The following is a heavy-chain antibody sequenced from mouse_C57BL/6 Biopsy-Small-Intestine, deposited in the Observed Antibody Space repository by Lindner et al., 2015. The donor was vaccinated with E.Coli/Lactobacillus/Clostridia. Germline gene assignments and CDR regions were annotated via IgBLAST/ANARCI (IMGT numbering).Heavy chain of an antibody. CDR3: AIYDVLGY. V-gene: IGHV1-82*01. CDR2: IYPGDGDT. CDR1: GYAFSSSW. D-gene: IGHD2-12*01. J-gene: IGHJ2*01. Sequence: VQLQESGAELVKPGASVKISCKASGYAFSSSWMNWVQQRPGRGLEWIGRIYPGDGDTNYNGKFKDKATLTTDKSSHTAYMQLSSLTSEDSAVYFCAIYDVLGYWGQGTTLTVSS.